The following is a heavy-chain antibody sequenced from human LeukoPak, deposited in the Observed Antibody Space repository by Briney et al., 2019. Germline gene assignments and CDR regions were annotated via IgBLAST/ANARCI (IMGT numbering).Heavy chain of an antibody. J-gene: IGHJ4*02. V-gene: IGHV3-49*04. Sequence: GGSLRLSCAASGFTFDDYGMSWVRQAPGKGLEWIGFISGGTTEYAASVKGRFTISRDDSTSIAYLQMNSLTTEDTAVYYCSRGSGWLSVYWGQGTLVTVSS. CDR2: ISGGTT. CDR3: SRGSGWLSVY. D-gene: IGHD6-19*01. CDR1: GFTFDDYG.